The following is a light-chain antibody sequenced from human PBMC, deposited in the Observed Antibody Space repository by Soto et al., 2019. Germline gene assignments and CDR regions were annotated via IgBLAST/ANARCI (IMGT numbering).Light chain of an antibody. V-gene: IGKV1-17*01. CDR3: LEHNTYPYT. Sequence: DIQMTQSPSSLSASVGDRVTITCRASQGISNLLGWFQHKPGKAPKRLIYAASSLQGGVPSRFGGSGSGTEFSLTITGLQPEDFADYYWLEHNTYPYTFGQGTKLEIK. CDR2: AAS. CDR1: QGISNL. J-gene: IGKJ2*01.